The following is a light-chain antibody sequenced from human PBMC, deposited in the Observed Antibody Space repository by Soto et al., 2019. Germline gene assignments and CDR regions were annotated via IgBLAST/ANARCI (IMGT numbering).Light chain of an antibody. CDR2: DTS. Sequence: EIVLTQSPATLSLSPGERATLSCRATQSVVNYLAWYQQQPGQAPRLLIYDTSNRATGIPARFSGSGSGTDFTLTISSLEPEDFAVYYCQQRNTWPLTFGGGTKVEIK. J-gene: IGKJ4*01. CDR1: QSVVNY. CDR3: QQRNTWPLT. V-gene: IGKV3-11*01.